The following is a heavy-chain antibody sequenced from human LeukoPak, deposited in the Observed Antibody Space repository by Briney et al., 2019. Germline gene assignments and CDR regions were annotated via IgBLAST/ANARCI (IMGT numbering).Heavy chain of an antibody. CDR2: IYYSGST. CDR1: GASISIGGHY. J-gene: IGHJ6*03. V-gene: IGHV4-31*03. Sequence: SETLSLTCTVSGASISIGGHYWSWIRQHPGKGLEWIGYIYYSGSTYYNPSLKSRLIISLDTSKNHFSLNLSSVTAADTAVYYCASTLYYYYVYVWGKGTTVTVSS. CDR3: ASTLYYYYVYV.